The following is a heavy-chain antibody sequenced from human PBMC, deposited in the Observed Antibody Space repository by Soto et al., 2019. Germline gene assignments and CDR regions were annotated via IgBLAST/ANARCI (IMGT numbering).Heavy chain of an antibody. V-gene: IGHV4-39*02. CDR2: VYYGENT. J-gene: IGHJ4*02. CDR1: GHSISSSTYY. Sequence: SETLSLTCTVSGHSISSSTYYWGWLRQPPGRGLEWIGSVYYGENTYYNPSLKSRVTISVDTSKNLFSLKLSSVTAADTAVYYCAREGSSDSSSETPFDYWGQGTLVTVSS. D-gene: IGHD6-6*01. CDR3: AREGSSDSSSETPFDY.